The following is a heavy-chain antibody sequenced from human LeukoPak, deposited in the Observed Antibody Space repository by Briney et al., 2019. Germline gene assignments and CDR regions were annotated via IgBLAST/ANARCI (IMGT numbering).Heavy chain of an antibody. CDR2: ISSSSSTI. Sequence: GGSLRLSCAASGFILSSYSMNWVRQAPGKGLEWISYISSSSSTIYYADSVKGRFTISRDNAKSSLYLQMISLRAEDTALYYCARTRDWYYFDYWGQGTLVTVSS. J-gene: IGHJ4*02. CDR3: ARTRDWYYFDY. D-gene: IGHD3/OR15-3a*01. V-gene: IGHV3-48*04. CDR1: GFILSSYS.